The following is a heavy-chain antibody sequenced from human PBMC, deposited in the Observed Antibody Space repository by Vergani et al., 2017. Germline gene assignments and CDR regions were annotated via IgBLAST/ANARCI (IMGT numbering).Heavy chain of an antibody. J-gene: IGHJ3*01. CDR2: INSKSGAT. CDR1: GYFFSGYF. D-gene: IGHD2-15*01. V-gene: IGHV1-2*02. CDR3: AAAVVVDAFDV. Sequence: QVQLVQSGAEVKKPGASVRVSCKGYGYFFSGYFMHWVRQAPGQGLEWMGWINSKSGATNSAQKFQGRVTLTRDTTINTAYMELSSLTSDDTAVYYCAAAVVVDAFDVWAQGTMVTVSP.